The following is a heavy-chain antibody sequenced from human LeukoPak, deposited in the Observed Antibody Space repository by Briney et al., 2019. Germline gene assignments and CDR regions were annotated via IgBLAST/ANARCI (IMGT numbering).Heavy chain of an antibody. V-gene: IGHV3-49*03. D-gene: IGHD5-12*01. CDR3: VRDGRVYSAAYFDS. CDR2: IRSKMSGETS. Sequence: GSLRLSCIASGFNFGDRGMTWFRQAPGQGLEWVSFIRSKMSGETSDYAASVTGRFTISRDDSNSTTYLQMNSLKTEDTAVYHCVRDGRVYSAAYFDSWGLRTLVTVSS. CDR1: GFNFGDRG. J-gene: IGHJ4*02.